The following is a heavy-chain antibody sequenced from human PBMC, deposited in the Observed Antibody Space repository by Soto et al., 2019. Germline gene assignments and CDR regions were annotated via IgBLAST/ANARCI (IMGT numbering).Heavy chain of an antibody. CDR2: ISYDGSNK. V-gene: IGHV3-30*18. CDR1: GFTFSSYG. CDR3: AKDHDYRTSDY. D-gene: IGHD4-17*01. Sequence: TLRLSCAASGFTFSSYGLHWVRQAPGKGLEWVAVISYDGSNKYYADSVKGRFTISRDNSKNTLYLQMNSLRAEDTAVYYCAKDHDYRTSDYWGQGTLVTVS. J-gene: IGHJ4*02.